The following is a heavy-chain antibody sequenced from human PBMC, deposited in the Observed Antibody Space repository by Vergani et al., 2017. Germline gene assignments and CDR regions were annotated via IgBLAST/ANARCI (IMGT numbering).Heavy chain of an antibody. J-gene: IGHJ4*02. CDR2: ISYDGTQK. D-gene: IGHD1-1*01. CDR3: ATKSXGTPCCQIGNLRK. CDR1: GFTSSYYG. V-gene: IGHV3-30*03. Sequence: QVHLVESGGGVVQPGRSLTLSCVVSGFTSSYYGMHWVRQAPGKGLEWVAVISYDGTQKYYADSVKGRFTISRDNSKSTLYLQMNSLRTEDTAVYYCATKSXGTPCCQIGNLRKWGKGTLVSVSS.